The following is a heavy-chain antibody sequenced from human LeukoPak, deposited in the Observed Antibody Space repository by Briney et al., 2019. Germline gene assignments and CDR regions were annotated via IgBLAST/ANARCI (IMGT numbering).Heavy chain of an antibody. Sequence: VASVKVSCKASGYTFTSYGISWVRQAPGQGLEWMGWISAYKGNTNYAQKLQGRVTMTTDTSTSTAYMELRSLRSDDTAVYYCARDQESGIVVVPAAMPGGYWGQGTLVTVSS. CDR3: ARDQESGIVVVPAAMPGGY. V-gene: IGHV1-18*04. CDR1: GYTFTSYG. J-gene: IGHJ4*02. CDR2: ISAYKGNT. D-gene: IGHD2-2*01.